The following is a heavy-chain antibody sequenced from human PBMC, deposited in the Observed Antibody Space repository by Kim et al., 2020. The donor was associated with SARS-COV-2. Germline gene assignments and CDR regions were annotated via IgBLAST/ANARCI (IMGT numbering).Heavy chain of an antibody. CDR3: ARHGGECSRETCSSHWFDP. CDR1: GGSFTRSSFY. Sequence: TLSLTCSVSGGSFTRSSFYWAWIRQPPGMGLEWIGSMYYSANTYYNPSLESRVTMSVDTSKNTFSLNLTSVTAADAGVYYCARHGGECSRETCSSHWFDPWGQGTLVTVSS. J-gene: IGHJ5*02. D-gene: IGHD2-15*01. CDR2: MYYSANT. V-gene: IGHV4-39*01.